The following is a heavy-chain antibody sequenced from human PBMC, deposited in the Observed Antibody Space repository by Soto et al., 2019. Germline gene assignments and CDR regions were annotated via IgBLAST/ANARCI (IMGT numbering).Heavy chain of an antibody. CDR2: INIGGTST. CDR1: GFTFTNYW. V-gene: IGHV3-74*01. J-gene: IGHJ4*02. CDR3: AREAADPMGFDY. Sequence: GGSLRLSCAASGFTFTNYWVHWVRQAPGKGLIWVSRINIGGTSTTYADSVRGRFTISRDNAKNTVYLQMNSLRAEDTAVYYCAREAADPMGFDYWGQGTVVTVSS. D-gene: IGHD6-13*01.